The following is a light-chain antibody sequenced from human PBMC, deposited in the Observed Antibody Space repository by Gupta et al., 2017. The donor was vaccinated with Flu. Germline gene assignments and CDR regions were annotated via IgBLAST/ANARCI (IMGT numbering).Light chain of an antibody. CDR2: DAS. J-gene: IGKJ3*01. CDR1: QSVSSY. CDR3: HQRSNWPLT. V-gene: IGKV3-11*01. Sequence: VSTQPPATLSLSPGERATLSCRASQSVSSYLAWYQQKPGQAPRLLIYDASNRATGIPARFSGSGSATDFTLTISSLEPEDFAVYYCHQRSNWPLTFGPGTKVDIK.